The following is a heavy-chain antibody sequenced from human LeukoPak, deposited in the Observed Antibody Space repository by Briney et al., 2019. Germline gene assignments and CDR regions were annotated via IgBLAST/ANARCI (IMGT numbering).Heavy chain of an antibody. CDR1: GGTFSSYA. J-gene: IGHJ3*02. V-gene: IGHV1-69*13. Sequence: ASVKVSCKASGGTFSSYAISWVGQAPGQGLEWMGGIIPIFGTANYAQKFQGRVTITADESTSTAYMELSSLRSEDTAVYYCARDHGVSRYSSSSGTFDIWGQGTMVTVSS. D-gene: IGHD6-13*01. CDR3: ARDHGVSRYSSSSGTFDI. CDR2: IIPIFGTA.